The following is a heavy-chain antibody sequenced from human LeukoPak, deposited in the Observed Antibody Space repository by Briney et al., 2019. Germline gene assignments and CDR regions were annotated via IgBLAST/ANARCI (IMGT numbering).Heavy chain of an antibody. D-gene: IGHD4-17*01. CDR2: ISSSNSTI. CDR1: GFTFSSYS. CDR3: ARAVHYGERLDY. Sequence: PGGSLRLSCAASGFTFSSYSMNWVRQAPGKGLEWVSYISSSNSTIYNEDSAKGRFTISRDNDKNSLYLQMNSLRAEDTAVYYCARAVHYGERLDYWGQGTLVTVSS. J-gene: IGHJ4*02. V-gene: IGHV3-48*01.